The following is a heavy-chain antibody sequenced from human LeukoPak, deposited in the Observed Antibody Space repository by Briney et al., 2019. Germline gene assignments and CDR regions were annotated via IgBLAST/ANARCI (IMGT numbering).Heavy chain of an antibody. CDR2: IKSKTDGGTT. CDR3: TTNTRMVPAAMGTGRYYYYMDV. Sequence: GGSLRLSCAASGFTFSNAWMSWVRQAPGKGLEWVGRIKSKTDGGTTDYAAPVKGRFTISRDDSENTLYLQMNSLKTEDTAVYYCTTNTRMVPAAMGTGRYYYYMDVWGKGTTVTVSS. J-gene: IGHJ6*03. V-gene: IGHV3-15*01. CDR1: GFTFSNAW. D-gene: IGHD2-2*01.